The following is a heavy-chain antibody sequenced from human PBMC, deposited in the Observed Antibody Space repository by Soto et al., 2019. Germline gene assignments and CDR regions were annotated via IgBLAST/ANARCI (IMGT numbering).Heavy chain of an antibody. V-gene: IGHV4-31*03. Sequence: QVQLQESGPGLVKPSQTLSLTCIVSAGSINSGAYYWSWIRRHPGKGLEWIGYIHYTGTTFYNPSLKSRLTISVDTSINHFSLNLNSVTAADTAIYHCARVLLVQDSSGLWSVDAFDIWGQGTMVTVSS. D-gene: IGHD3-22*01. CDR1: AGSINSGAYY. CDR2: IHYTGTT. J-gene: IGHJ3*02. CDR3: ARVLLVQDSSGLWSVDAFDI.